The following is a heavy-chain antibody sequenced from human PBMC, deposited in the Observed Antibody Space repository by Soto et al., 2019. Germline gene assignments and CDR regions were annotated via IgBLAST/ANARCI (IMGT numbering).Heavy chain of an antibody. D-gene: IGHD3-10*01. Sequence: EASVKVSCKASGYTFTGYYMHWVRQAPGQGLEWMGWINPNSGGTNYAQKFQGRVTMTRDTSISTAYMELSRLRSDDTAVYYCARDWSPYMVRGVNGMDVWGQGTTVTVSS. J-gene: IGHJ6*02. CDR1: GYTFTGYY. V-gene: IGHV1-2*02. CDR3: ARDWSPYMVRGVNGMDV. CDR2: INPNSGGT.